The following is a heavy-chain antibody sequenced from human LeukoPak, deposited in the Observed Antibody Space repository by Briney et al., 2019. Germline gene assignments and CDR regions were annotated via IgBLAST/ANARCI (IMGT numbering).Heavy chain of an antibody. CDR3: TRGSNYDFWSGYYLGYYFDY. Sequence: GGSLRLSCTASGFTFGDYAMSWVRQAPGKGLEWVGFIRSKAYGGTTEYAASVKGRFTISRDDSKSIAYLQMNSLKTEDTAVYYCTRGSNYDFWSGYYLGYYFDYWGQGTLVTVSS. V-gene: IGHV3-49*04. J-gene: IGHJ4*02. CDR2: IRSKAYGGTT. D-gene: IGHD3-3*01. CDR1: GFTFGDYA.